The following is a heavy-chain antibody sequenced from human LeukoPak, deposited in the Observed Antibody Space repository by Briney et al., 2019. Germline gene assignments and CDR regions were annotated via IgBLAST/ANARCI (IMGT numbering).Heavy chain of an antibody. D-gene: IGHD2-21*01. J-gene: IGHJ4*02. V-gene: IGHV1-18*01. CDR3: ASYCGGDCLGY. CDR1: GFTLGEVP. Sequence: GASVKLSCKVSGFTLGEVPMHWVRQAPGQGLERMGWISAYDGNTNYAQKLQGRVTMTTDTSTSTAYMDLRSPRSDDAAVYYCASYCGGDCLGYWGQGTLVTVSS. CDR2: ISAYDGNT.